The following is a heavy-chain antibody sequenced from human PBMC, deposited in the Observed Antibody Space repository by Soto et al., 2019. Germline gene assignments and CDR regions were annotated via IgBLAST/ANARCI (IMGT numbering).Heavy chain of an antibody. CDR3: ARASRYCSSTSCYGGDFDY. V-gene: IGHV1-2*04. CDR2: INPNSGGA. D-gene: IGHD2-2*01. Sequence: GASVKVSCKASGYTFTGYYMHWVRQAPGQGLEWMGWINPNSGGANYAQKFQGWVTMTRDTSISTAYMELSRLRSDDTAVYYCARASRYCSSTSCYGGDFDYWGQGTLVTVSS. CDR1: GYTFTGYY. J-gene: IGHJ4*02.